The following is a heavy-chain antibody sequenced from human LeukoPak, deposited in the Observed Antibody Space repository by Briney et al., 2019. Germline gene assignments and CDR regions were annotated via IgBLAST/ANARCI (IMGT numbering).Heavy chain of an antibody. J-gene: IGHJ4*02. CDR1: GFSISSGYY. Sequence: SETLSLTCTVSGFSISSGYYWGWIRQPPGKGLEWIAAIYHSGATYYNPSLKSRVTMSVDTSENQFSLKLRSVTAADTAVYYCARVLLVNSSPHGGDYWGQGTLVIVSS. V-gene: IGHV4-38-2*02. D-gene: IGHD2/OR15-2a*01. CDR3: ARVLLVNSSPHGGDY. CDR2: IYHSGAT.